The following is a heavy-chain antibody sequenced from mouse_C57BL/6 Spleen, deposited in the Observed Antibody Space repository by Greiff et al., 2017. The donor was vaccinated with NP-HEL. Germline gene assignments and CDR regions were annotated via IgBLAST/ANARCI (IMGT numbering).Heavy chain of an antibody. CDR1: GFTFSNYW. CDR3: TPLDY. Sequence: EVQRVESGGGLVQPGGSMKLSCVASGFTFSNYWMNWVRQSPEKGLEWVAQIRLKSDNYATHYAESVKGRFTISRDDSKSSVYLQMNNLRAEDTGIYYCTPLDYWGQGTTLTVSS. J-gene: IGHJ2*01. V-gene: IGHV6-3*01. CDR2: IRLKSDNYAT.